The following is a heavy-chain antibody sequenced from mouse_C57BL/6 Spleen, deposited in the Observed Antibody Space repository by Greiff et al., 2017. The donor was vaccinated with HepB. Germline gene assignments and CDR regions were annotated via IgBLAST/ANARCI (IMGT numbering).Heavy chain of an antibody. CDR1: GFSFTSYA. CDR2: IWTGGGT. Sequence: QVQLKESGPGLVAPSQRLSITCTVSGFSFTSYAISWVRQPPGKGLEWLGVIWTGGGTNYNSALKSRLSISKDNSKSQVFLKMNSLQTDDTARYYCARNSIYYGYDWFAYWGQGTLVTVSA. J-gene: IGHJ3*01. D-gene: IGHD2-2*01. V-gene: IGHV2-9-1*01. CDR3: ARNSIYYGYDWFAY.